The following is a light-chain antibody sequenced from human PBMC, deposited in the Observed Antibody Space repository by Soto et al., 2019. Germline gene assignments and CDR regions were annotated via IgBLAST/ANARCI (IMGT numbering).Light chain of an antibody. J-gene: IGLJ2*01. V-gene: IGLV2-23*01. CDR2: EGS. CDR1: SSDVGSYNL. Sequence: QSALTQPASVSGSPGQSITISCTGTSSDVGSYNLVSWYQQHPGKAPKLMIYEGSKRPSGVSNRFSGPKSGNTASLTISGLQAEDEADYYCCSYAGSSTDVVLGGGTQLTVL. CDR3: CSYAGSSTDVV.